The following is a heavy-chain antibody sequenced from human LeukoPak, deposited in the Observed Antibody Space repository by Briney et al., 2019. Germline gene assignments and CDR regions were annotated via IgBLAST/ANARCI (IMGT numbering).Heavy chain of an antibody. CDR2: ISSSGDTT. J-gene: IGHJ4*02. V-gene: IGHV3-23*01. D-gene: IGHD2-15*01. Sequence: GGSLRLSCAASGSTFSSYAMTWVRQAPGKGPEWVSAISSSGDTTYYAASVKGRFTISRDNSKNTLYLQMNSLRAEDTAEYYCAKCSGSTCYHPFDYWGQGTLVTVSS. CDR1: GSTFSSYA. CDR3: AKCSGSTCYHPFDY.